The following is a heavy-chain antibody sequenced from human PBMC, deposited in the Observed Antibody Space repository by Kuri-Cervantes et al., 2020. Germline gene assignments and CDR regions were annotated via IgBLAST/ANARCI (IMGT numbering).Heavy chain of an antibody. J-gene: IGHJ4*02. CDR3: ARLYVEFDY. CDR1: GFTFSSYG. Sequence: GESLKISCAASGFTFSSYGMSWVRQAPGKGLEWVSAISGSDGSTYYADSVKGRFTISRDNAKNSLYLQMNSLRAEDTAVYYCARLYVEFDYWGQGTLVTVSS. CDR2: ISGSDGST. V-gene: IGHV3-23*01. D-gene: IGHD3-16*01.